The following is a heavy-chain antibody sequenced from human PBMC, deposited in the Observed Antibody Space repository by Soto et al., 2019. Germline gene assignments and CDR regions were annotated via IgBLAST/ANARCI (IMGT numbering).Heavy chain of an antibody. V-gene: IGHV4-59*01. D-gene: IGHD6-25*01. CDR1: GGSISSYY. CDR2: IYYSGSA. Sequence: QVPLQESGPGVVKPSETLSLTCIVSGGSISSYYWSWIRQPPGKRLEWIGFIYYSGSANYNPSLKSRVTISVDTSRNLFSLKLTSVTAADTAVYFCARASSSTDSGFDSWGQGTLVTVSS. CDR3: ARASSSTDSGFDS. J-gene: IGHJ4*02.